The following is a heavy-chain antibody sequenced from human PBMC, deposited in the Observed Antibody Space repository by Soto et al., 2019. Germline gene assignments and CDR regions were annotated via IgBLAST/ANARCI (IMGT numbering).Heavy chain of an antibody. V-gene: IGHV4-34*01. CDR1: GGSFSGYY. CDR3: AILGYSSSWYYDY. Sequence: QVQLQQWGAGLLKPSETLSLTYAVYGGSFSGYYWSWIRQPPGKGLEWIGEINHSGSTNYNPSLKSRVTISVDTSKNQFSLKLSSVTAADTAVYYCAILGYSSSWYYDYWGQGTLVTVSS. CDR2: INHSGST. J-gene: IGHJ4*02. D-gene: IGHD6-13*01.